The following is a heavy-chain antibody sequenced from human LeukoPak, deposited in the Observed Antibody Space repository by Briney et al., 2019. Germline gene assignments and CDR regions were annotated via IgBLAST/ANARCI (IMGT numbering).Heavy chain of an antibody. CDR3: ARGPRPTIFGVVSPFDY. Sequence: SVKVSCKASGGTFSSYAISWVRQAPGQGLEWMGGIIPIFGTANYAQKFQGRVTITADESTSTAYMELSSLRSEDTAVYYCARGPRPTIFGVVSPFDYWGQGTLVTVSS. V-gene: IGHV1-69*13. J-gene: IGHJ4*02. CDR1: GGTFSSYA. D-gene: IGHD3-3*01. CDR2: IIPIFGTA.